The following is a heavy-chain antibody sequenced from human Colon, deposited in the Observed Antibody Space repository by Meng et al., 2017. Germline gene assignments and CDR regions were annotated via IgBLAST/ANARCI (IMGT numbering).Heavy chain of an antibody. Sequence: GGSLRLSGAASGFTFSSYLMNWIRQAPGKGLEWISSITSSGGDTFYADSVKGRFTISRDNSKNTVYLQMESLRGEDTAVYYCARRSITVTTNWGAFDIWGQGTVVTVSS. V-gene: IGHV3-23*01. J-gene: IGHJ3*02. CDR1: GFTFSSYL. CDR3: ARRSITVTTNWGAFDI. D-gene: IGHD4-17*01. CDR2: ITSSGGDT.